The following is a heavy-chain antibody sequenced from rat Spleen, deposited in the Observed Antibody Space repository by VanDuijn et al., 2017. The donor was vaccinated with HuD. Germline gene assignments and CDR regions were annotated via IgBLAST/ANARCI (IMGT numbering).Heavy chain of an antibody. V-gene: IGHV5-7*01. D-gene: IGHD1-2*01. CDR1: GFTFSDYY. CDR2: ISFDGSST. Sequence: EVQLVESGGGLVQPGRSLKLSCAASGFTFSDYYMAWVRQPPTKGLEWVATISFDGSSTFYRDSVKCRFTISRENAKRTLYMQMYSLRSEDTATYYCARHKAAPYYGMDAWGQGASVTVSS. CDR3: ARHKAAPYYGMDA. J-gene: IGHJ4*01.